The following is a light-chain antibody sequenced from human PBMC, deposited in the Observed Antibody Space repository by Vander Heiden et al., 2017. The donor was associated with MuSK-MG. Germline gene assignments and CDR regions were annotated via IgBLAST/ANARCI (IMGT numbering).Light chain of an antibody. CDR3: GSYTRSSALV. CDR2: DVT. CDR1: TSDVGGFNF. J-gene: IGLJ2*01. Sequence: QSALTQPASVSGSPGQSIPISCTGTTSDVGGFNFVSWYQQHPGNVPNLIIHDVTHRPSGVSSRFSGSKSGTTASLTISGLQAEDEADYYCGSYTRSSALVFGGGTKLTVL. V-gene: IGLV2-14*01.